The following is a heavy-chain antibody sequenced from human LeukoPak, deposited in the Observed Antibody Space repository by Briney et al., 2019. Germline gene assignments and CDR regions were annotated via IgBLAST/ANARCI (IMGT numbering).Heavy chain of an antibody. CDR1: GFTFSSYA. J-gene: IGHJ4*02. Sequence: GGSLRLSCAASGFTFSSYAMSWVRQAPGKGLEWVSAISGSGGGTYYADSVRGRFTISRDNSKNTLYLQMNSLRAEDTAVYYCATRGTYYYDNSGYWGFDYWGQGTLVTVST. CDR3: ATRGTYYYDNSGYWGFDY. D-gene: IGHD3-22*01. CDR2: ISGSGGGT. V-gene: IGHV3-23*01.